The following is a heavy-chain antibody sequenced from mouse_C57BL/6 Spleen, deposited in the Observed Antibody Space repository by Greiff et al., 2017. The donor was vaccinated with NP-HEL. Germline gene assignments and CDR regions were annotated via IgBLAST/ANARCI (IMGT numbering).Heavy chain of an antibody. CDR2: IYPGDGDT. J-gene: IGHJ4*01. V-gene: IGHV1-82*01. CDR1: GYAFSSSW. D-gene: IGHD4-1*02. CDR3: ARRQLGYYYAMDY. Sequence: QVQLQQSGPELVKPGASVKISCKASGYAFSSSWMNWVKQRPGKGLEWIGRIYPGDGDTNYNGKFKGKATLTADKSSSTAYMQLSSLTSEDSAVYFCARRQLGYYYAMDYWGQGTSVTVSS.